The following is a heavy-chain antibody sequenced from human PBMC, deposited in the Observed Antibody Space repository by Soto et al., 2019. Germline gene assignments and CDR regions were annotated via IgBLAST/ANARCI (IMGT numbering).Heavy chain of an antibody. V-gene: IGHV3-48*01. J-gene: IGHJ4*02. CDR1: GFTFSSYS. Sequence: GGSLRLSCAASGFTFSSYSMNWVRQAPGKGLEWVSYISSSSSTIYYADSVKGRFTISRDNAKNSLYLQMNSLRAEDTAVYYCARPAGFGELLPHFDYWGQGTLVTVSS. CDR2: ISSSSSTI. CDR3: ARPAGFGELLPHFDY. D-gene: IGHD3-10*01.